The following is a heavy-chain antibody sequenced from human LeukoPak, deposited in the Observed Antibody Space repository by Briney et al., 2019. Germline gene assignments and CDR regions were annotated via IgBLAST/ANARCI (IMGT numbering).Heavy chain of an antibody. D-gene: IGHD5-18*01. Sequence: GGSLRLSCAVSGFTFSDYYMSWIRQAPGRGREWGSYISSSGSTIYYADSVKGRFTISRDNAKNSLYLQMNSLRAEDTAVYYCARGVKGGYSYGYMFGYWGQGTLVTVSS. CDR1: GFTFSDYY. V-gene: IGHV3-11*01. CDR2: ISSSGSTI. CDR3: ARGVKGGYSYGYMFGY. J-gene: IGHJ4*02.